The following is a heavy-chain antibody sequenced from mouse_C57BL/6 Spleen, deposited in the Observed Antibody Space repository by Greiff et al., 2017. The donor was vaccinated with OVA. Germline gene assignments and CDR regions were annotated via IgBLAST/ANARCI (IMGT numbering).Heavy chain of an antibody. D-gene: IGHD2-4*01. CDR2: IYPGDGDT. V-gene: IGHV1-82*01. J-gene: IGHJ2*01. CDR3: ARSYDYDHFDY. CDR1: GYAFSSSW. Sequence: VQLQQSGPELVKPGASVKISCKASGYAFSSSWMNWVKQRPGKGLEWIGRIYPGDGDTNYNGKFKGKATLTADKSSSTAYMQLSSLTSEDSAVYCCARSYDYDHFDYWGQGTTLTVSS.